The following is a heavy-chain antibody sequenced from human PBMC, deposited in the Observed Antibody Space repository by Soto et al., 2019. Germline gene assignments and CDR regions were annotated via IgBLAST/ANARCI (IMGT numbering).Heavy chain of an antibody. CDR1: GFSFSTYA. CDR3: ARATSGYDY. CDR2: ISGSGGST. V-gene: IGHV3-23*01. J-gene: IGHJ4*02. D-gene: IGHD5-12*01. Sequence: PGGSLRLSCVASGFSFSTYAMSWVRQAPGKGLEWGSGISGSGGSTYYADSVKGRFTISRDNSKNTLYLQMNSLRVEDTAVYYCARATSGYDYWGQGTLVTVSS.